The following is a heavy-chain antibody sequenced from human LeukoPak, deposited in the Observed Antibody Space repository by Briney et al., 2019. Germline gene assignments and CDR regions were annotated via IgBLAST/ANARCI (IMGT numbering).Heavy chain of an antibody. D-gene: IGHD3-22*01. CDR3: ARDSNPNDRQVFYDAFDI. J-gene: IGHJ3*02. V-gene: IGHV4-34*01. CDR2: INHSGST. Sequence: SETLSLTCAVYGGSFSGYYWSWIRQPPGKGLEWIGEINHSGSTNYNPSLKSRVTISVDTSKNQFSLKLSSVTPADTAVYFCARDSNPNDRQVFYDAFDIWGQGTMVTVSS. CDR1: GGSFSGYY.